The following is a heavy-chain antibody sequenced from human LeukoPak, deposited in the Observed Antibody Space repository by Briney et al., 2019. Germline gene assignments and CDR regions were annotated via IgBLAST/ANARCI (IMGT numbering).Heavy chain of an antibody. D-gene: IGHD5-18*01. Sequence: SQTLSLTCTVSGGSISSGGSYWSWIRQHPGKGLEWIGYIYYSGSTYYNPSLKSRVTISVDTSKNQFSLKLSSVTAADTAVYYCARTVSSTAMVHFDYWGQGTLVTVSS. V-gene: IGHV4-31*03. CDR3: ARTVSSTAMVHFDY. CDR2: IYYSGST. J-gene: IGHJ4*02. CDR1: GGSISSGGSY.